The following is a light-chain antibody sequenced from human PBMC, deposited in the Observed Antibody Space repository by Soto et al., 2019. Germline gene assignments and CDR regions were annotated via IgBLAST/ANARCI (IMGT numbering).Light chain of an antibody. V-gene: IGKV1-39*01. CDR2: AAS. J-gene: IGKJ4*01. Sequence: DIQMPQSPSSLSASVVDRVTIPIRASQSISRYLNWYQQRPGKAPKFLIYAASSLQSGVPSRFSGSGFGTDFTLTISSLQPEDFATYYCQQSHSTPLTFGGGTKVDIK. CDR3: QQSHSTPLT. CDR1: QSISRY.